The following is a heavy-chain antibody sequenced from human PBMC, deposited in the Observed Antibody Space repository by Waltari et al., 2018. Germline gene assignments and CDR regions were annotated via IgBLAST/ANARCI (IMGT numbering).Heavy chain of an antibody. CDR2: IYYSGST. CDR1: GGSISSYY. CDR3: ARDRVIAPPDY. J-gene: IGHJ4*02. V-gene: IGHV4-59*01. Sequence: QVQLQESGPGLVKPSETLSLTCTVSGGSISSYYWSWIRQPPGKGLEWIGYIYYSGSTNYNPSLKSRVTISVDTSKNQFSLKLSSVTAADTAVYYCARDRVIAPPDYWGQGTLVTVSS. D-gene: IGHD2-21*01.